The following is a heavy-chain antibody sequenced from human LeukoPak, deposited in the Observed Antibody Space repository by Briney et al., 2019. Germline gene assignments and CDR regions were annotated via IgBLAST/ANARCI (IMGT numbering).Heavy chain of an antibody. CDR2: IWSDGSNK. D-gene: IGHD3-22*01. J-gene: IGHJ4*02. V-gene: IGHV3-33*01. CDR3: AREIHDRSGYYDY. Sequence: GGSLRLSCAASGFTFTNNVMPWVRQAPAKGLEWVAAIWSDGSNKYYADSVKGRFTISRDNSKSTLYLQMNSLRAEDTAVYFCAREIHDRSGYYDYWGQGTLVTVSS. CDR1: GFTFTNNV.